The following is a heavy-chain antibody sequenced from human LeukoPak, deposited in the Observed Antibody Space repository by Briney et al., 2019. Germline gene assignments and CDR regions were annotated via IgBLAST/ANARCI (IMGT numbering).Heavy chain of an antibody. V-gene: IGHV4-59*01. CDR2: IYYSGST. CDR3: ARERGGSSWYQGDYYYYGMDV. D-gene: IGHD6-13*01. Sequence: SETLSLTCTVSGGSISSYYWSWIRQPPGKGLEWIGYIYYSGSTNYNPSLKSRVTISVDTSKNQFSLKLSSVTAADTAVYYCARERGGSSWYQGDYYYYGMDVWGQGTTVTVSS. J-gene: IGHJ6*02. CDR1: GGSISSYY.